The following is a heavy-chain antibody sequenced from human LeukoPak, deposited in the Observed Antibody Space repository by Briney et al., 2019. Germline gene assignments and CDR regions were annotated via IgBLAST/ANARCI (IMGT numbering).Heavy chain of an antibody. CDR2: IYYRGNT. Sequence: SETLSLTCTVSGGAISSSSYYWGWIRQPPGKGLEWIGNIYYRGNTYYNPSLKSRVTMFVDTSKNQFSLRLSSVTAADTAVYFCASGSSGWELDYWGQGTLVTVSS. CDR3: ASGSSGWELDY. D-gene: IGHD6-19*01. J-gene: IGHJ4*02. CDR1: GGAISSSSYY. V-gene: IGHV4-39*01.